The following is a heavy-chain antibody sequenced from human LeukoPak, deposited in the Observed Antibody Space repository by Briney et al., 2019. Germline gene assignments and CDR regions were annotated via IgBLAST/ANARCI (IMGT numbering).Heavy chain of an antibody. D-gene: IGHD2-15*01. CDR3: ALRVSLYCSGGSCYNFQH. CDR1: GGTFISYA. V-gene: IGHV1-69*05. Sequence: SVTVSFKASGGTFISYAISWVRQAPGQGVEWMGGIIPIFGTANYAQKFQGRVTITTDESTSTAYMELSSLRSEDTAVYYCALRVSLYCSGGSCYNFQHWGQGTLVTVSS. J-gene: IGHJ1*01. CDR2: IIPIFGTA.